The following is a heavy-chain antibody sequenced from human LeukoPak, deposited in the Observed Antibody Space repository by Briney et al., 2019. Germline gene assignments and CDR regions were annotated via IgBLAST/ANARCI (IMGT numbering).Heavy chain of an antibody. V-gene: IGHV3-30*18. D-gene: IGHD6-19*01. CDR3: AKDLPGQWLVGMDV. J-gene: IGHJ6*02. CDR1: GFTFSSYG. CDR2: ISYDGSNK. Sequence: PGGSLRLSCAASGFTFSSYGMHWVRQAPGKGLEWVAVISYDGSNKYYADSVKGRFTISRDNSKNTLYLQMNSLRAEDTAVYYCAKDLPGQWLVGMDVWGQGTTVTVSS.